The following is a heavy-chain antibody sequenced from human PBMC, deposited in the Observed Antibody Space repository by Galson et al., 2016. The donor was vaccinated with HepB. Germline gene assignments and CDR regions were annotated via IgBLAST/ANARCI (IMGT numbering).Heavy chain of an antibody. J-gene: IGHJ3*02. CDR3: VRVRADYGGNMPDAFDI. D-gene: IGHD4-23*01. V-gene: IGHV3-7*01. CDR2: IKQDGRDK. Sequence: SLRLSCAASGFSFSIYWMSWVRQAPGKGLEWVANIKQDGRDKKYVDSVKGRFTISRDNAKNSLYLQMNSLRGEDTAGYYCVRVRADYGGNMPDAFDIWGQGTMVTVSS. CDR1: GFSFSIYW.